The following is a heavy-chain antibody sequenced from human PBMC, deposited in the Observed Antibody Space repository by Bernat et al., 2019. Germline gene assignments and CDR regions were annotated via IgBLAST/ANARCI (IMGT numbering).Heavy chain of an antibody. Sequence: EVQLVESGGGLVKPGGSLRLSCAASGFTFSSYDMHWVRQATGKGLEWVSAIGTAGDTYYPGSVKGRFTISRENAKNSLYLQMNSLRAGDTAVYYCARVRYYDFWSGYHYWYFDLWGRGTLVTVSS. CDR1: GFTFSSYD. V-gene: IGHV3-13*04. CDR3: ARVRYYDFWSGYHYWYFDL. J-gene: IGHJ2*01. D-gene: IGHD3-3*01. CDR2: IGTAGDT.